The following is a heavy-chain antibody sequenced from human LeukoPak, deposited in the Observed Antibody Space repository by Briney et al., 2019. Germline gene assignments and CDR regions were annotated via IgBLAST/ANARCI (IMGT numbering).Heavy chain of an antibody. CDR2: ISGSGGST. D-gene: IGHD6-13*01. CDR1: GFTFSGYA. V-gene: IGHV3-23*01. Sequence: GGSLRLSCAASGFTFSGYAMSWVRQAPGKGLEWVSAISGSGGSTYYADSVKGRFTISRDNSKNTLYLQMNSLRAEDTAVYYCAKGGASSRIAAAGKIYYWGQGALVTVSS. J-gene: IGHJ4*02. CDR3: AKGGASSRIAAAGKIYY.